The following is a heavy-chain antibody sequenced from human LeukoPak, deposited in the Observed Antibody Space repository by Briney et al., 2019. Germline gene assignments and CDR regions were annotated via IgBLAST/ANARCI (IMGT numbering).Heavy chain of an antibody. CDR3: AKDIGYSSSLVDY. V-gene: IGHV3-7*03. CDR1: GFTFSSYW. D-gene: IGHD6-13*01. CDR2: IKQDGSEK. Sequence: GSLRLSCAASGFTFSSYWMSWVRQAPGKGLEWVANIKQDGSEKYYVDSVKGRFTISRDNSKNSLYLQMNSLRAEDTALYYCAKDIGYSSSLVDYWGQGTLVTVSS. J-gene: IGHJ4*02.